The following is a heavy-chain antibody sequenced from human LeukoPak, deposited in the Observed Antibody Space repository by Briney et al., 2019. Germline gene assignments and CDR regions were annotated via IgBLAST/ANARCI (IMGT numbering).Heavy chain of an antibody. V-gene: IGHV3-7*01. J-gene: IGHJ4*02. D-gene: IGHD2-15*01. Sequence: GGSLRLSCAASGFRFTSYWMTWVRQAPGKGLEWVGNIGQDGSVKNYADSVKGRFTISRDNAKNSVFLQMNSLRAEDTAFYYCGNQCSVGICPENWGRATLVTVSS. CDR2: IGQDGSVK. CDR1: GFRFTSYW. CDR3: GNQCSVGICPEN.